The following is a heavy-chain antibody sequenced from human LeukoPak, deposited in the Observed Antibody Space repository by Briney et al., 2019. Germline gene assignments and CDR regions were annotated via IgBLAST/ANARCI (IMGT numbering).Heavy chain of an antibody. CDR2: IYHNGNT. CDR1: GYSISSGYY. Sequence: SETLSLTCAVSGYSISSGYYWGWIRQPPGKGLEWIGNIYHNGNTYYNPSLKSRVTISVDTSKNQFSLKLSSVTAADTAVYYCARGGVTHDYGSWGQGTLVTVSS. J-gene: IGHJ5*02. V-gene: IGHV4-38-2*01. CDR3: ARGGVTHDYGS. D-gene: IGHD4/OR15-4a*01.